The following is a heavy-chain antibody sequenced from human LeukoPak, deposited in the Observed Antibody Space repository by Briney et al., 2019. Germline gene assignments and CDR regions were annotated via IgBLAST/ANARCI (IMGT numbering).Heavy chain of an antibody. J-gene: IGHJ6*03. Sequence: SETLSLTCVVSGDSISSGGYSWSWIRQTPGKGLEWIAYIHDSGSTYNNPSLKSRLSISIDTSKNQFSLKLNSVTAADTAVYYCARVFDSGSQAYFYYMDVWGQGTRVTVSS. CDR3: ARVFDSGSQAYFYYMDV. D-gene: IGHD3-10*01. CDR2: IHDSGST. V-gene: IGHV4-30-4*07. CDR1: GDSISSGGYS.